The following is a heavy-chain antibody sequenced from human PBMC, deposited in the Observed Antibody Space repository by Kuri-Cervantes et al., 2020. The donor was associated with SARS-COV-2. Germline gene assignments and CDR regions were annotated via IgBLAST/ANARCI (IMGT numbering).Heavy chain of an antibody. V-gene: IGHV4-4*07. D-gene: IGHD4/OR15-4a*01. CDR1: GGSISSYY. CDR2: IYTSGST. CDR3: ARDLPSDYTYYYYYMDV. J-gene: IGHJ6*03. Sequence: SETLSLTCTVSGGSISSYYWSWIRQPAGKGLERIGRIYTSGSTNYNPSLKSRVTMSVDTSKNQFSLKLSSVTAADTAVYYCARDLPSDYTYYYYYMDVWGRGTTVTVSS.